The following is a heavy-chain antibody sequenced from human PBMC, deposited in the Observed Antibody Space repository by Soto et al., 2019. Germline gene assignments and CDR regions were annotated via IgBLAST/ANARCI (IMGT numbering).Heavy chain of an antibody. CDR2: ISYSGST. V-gene: IGHV4-39*01. J-gene: IGHJ4*02. CDR1: GGSISSNGYY. CDR3: ASLYGDYVSY. Sequence: SETLSLTCTVSGGSISSNGYYWGWIRQPPGKGLEWIGTISYSGSTYYNPSLKSRVTISVDTSRNQFSLKLRSVTAADTAVYYCASLYGDYVSYWGQGTLVTVS. D-gene: IGHD4-17*01.